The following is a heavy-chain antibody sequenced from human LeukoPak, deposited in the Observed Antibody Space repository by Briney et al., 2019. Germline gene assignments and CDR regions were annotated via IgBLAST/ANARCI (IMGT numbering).Heavy chain of an antibody. J-gene: IGHJ5*02. D-gene: IGHD3-10*01. V-gene: IGHV4-39*01. CDR3: ARRDLADLGSRSPTLDP. CDR1: GDSISSSNYC. CDR2: IYNSGNT. Sequence: PSETLSLTCTVSGDSISSSNYCGGWVRQPPGKGLEWIGSIYNSGNTYYKSSFKSRVTISVDTSKNQFSLKLRSVTAADTAVYYCARRDLADLGSRSPTLDPWGQGTLVTVSS.